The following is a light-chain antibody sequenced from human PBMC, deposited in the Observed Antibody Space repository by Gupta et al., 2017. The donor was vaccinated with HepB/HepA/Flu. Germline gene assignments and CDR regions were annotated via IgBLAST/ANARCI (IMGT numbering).Light chain of an antibody. CDR3: QQSYSTHPENLT. CDR1: QSISSY. V-gene: IGKV1-39*01. Sequence: DIQMTQSPSSLSASVGDRVTITCRASQSISSYLNWYQQKPGKAPKLLIYAASSLQSGVPSRFSGSGYGTDFTLTISSLQPEDFATYYCQQSYSTHPENLTFGGGTKVEIK. J-gene: IGKJ4*01. CDR2: AAS.